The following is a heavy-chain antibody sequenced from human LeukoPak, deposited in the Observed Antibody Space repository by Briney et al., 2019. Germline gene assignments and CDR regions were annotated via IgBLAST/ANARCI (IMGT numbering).Heavy chain of an antibody. CDR2: IIPIFGIA. D-gene: IGHD2-2*01. CDR1: GGTFSSYA. J-gene: IGHJ6*02. V-gene: IGHV1-69*04. Sequence: SVKVSCKASGGTFSSYAISWVRQAPGQGLEWMGRIIPIFGIANYAQKFQGRVTITADKSTSTAYMELNSLRSEDTAVYYCARVGYCSSTSCYSYYYYYGMDVWGQGTTVTVSS. CDR3: ARVGYCSSTSCYSYYYYYGMDV.